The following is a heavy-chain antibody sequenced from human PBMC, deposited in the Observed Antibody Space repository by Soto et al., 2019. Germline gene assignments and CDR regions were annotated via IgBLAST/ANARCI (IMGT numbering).Heavy chain of an antibody. CDR2: IIPIFGTA. Sequence: SVKVSCKASGGTFSSYAISWVRQAPGQGLEWMGGIIPIFGTANYAQKFQGRVTITADESTSTAYMELSSLRSEDTAVYYCARVVPLLGVMIVDHGRFDPWGQGTLVTVSS. J-gene: IGHJ5*02. D-gene: IGHD3-22*01. V-gene: IGHV1-69*13. CDR1: GGTFSSYA. CDR3: ARVVPLLGVMIVDHGRFDP.